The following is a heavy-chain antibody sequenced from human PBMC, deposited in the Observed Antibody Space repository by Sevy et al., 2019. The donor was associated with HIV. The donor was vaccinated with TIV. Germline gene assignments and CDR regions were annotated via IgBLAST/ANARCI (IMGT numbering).Heavy chain of an antibody. CDR2: INPNSGVT. V-gene: IGHV1-2*02. D-gene: IGHD3-16*02. CDR1: GYTFTGYF. Sequence: ASVKVSCKASGYTFTGYFMHWVRQAPGQELEWMGWINPNSGVTNYEQKFQGRVTMTRDTSISTAYMELSRLTSDDTAVYYCANSSHMISFGGVIVQPDNWFDPWGQGTLVTVSS. CDR3: ANSSHMISFGGVIVQPDNWFDP. J-gene: IGHJ5*02.